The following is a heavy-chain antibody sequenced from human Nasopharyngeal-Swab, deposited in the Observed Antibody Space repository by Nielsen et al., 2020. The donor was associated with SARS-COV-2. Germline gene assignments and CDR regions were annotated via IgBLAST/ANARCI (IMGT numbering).Heavy chain of an antibody. CDR1: GFTFSSYE. D-gene: IGHD3-22*01. CDR2: ISSSGSTI. CDR3: AREGENDSSGYSSDAFDI. V-gene: IGHV3-48*03. Sequence: GEALKISCAASGFTFSSYEMNWVRQAPGKGLEWVSYISSSGSTIYYADSVKGRFTISRDNAKNSLYLQMNSLRAEDTAVYYCAREGENDSSGYSSDAFDIWGQGTMVTVSS. J-gene: IGHJ3*02.